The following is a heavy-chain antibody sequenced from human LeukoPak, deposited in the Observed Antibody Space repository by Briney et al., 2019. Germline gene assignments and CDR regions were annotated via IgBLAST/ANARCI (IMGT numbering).Heavy chain of an antibody. CDR2: INPDGGNT. CDR3: ARIRDGYNDAYDI. CDR1: GYTFTSYD. J-gene: IGHJ3*02. Sequence: ASVKVSCKASGYTFTSYDINWVRQAPGQVLEWMGGINPDGGNTNYAQKFQGRVTLTRDTSTSTVYMELSSLRSEDTAIYYCARIRDGYNDAYDIWGQGTVVTVPS. V-gene: IGHV1-46*01. D-gene: IGHD5-24*01.